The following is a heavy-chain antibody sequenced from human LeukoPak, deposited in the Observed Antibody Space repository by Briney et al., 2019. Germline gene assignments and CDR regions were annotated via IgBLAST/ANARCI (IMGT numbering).Heavy chain of an antibody. V-gene: IGHV1-18*01. Sequence: ASVKVSCKASGYTFTSYGISWVRQAPGQGLEWMGWISAYNGNTNYAQKLQGRVTMTTDTSTSTAYMELRSLRSDDTAVYYCAGYYYYYYYMDVWGKGTTVTVSS. CDR1: GYTFTSYG. CDR3: AGYYYYYYYMDV. J-gene: IGHJ6*03. CDR2: ISAYNGNT.